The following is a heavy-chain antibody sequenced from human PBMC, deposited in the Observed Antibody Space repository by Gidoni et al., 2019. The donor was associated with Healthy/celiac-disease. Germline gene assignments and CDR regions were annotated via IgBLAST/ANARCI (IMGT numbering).Heavy chain of an antibody. V-gene: IGHV3-23*01. J-gene: IGHJ4*02. CDR2: SSGSGGSK. Sequence: EVQLLESGGGLVPPGVSLRLSCPASVFTFCSYAMRWVPQAPGKGLGWVSASSGSGGSKYYEDSVKGRFTSSRDNSKNTLYLQMNRLRAEDTAVYYGATDPEWAVVNMMVAYWGQGTLVTVSS. CDR3: ATDPEWAVVNMMVAY. D-gene: IGHD3-3*01. CDR1: VFTFCSYA.